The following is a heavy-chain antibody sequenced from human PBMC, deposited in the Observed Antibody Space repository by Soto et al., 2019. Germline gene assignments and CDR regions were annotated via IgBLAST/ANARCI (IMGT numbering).Heavy chain of an antibody. CDR1: GHLFNNHW. D-gene: IGHD3-10*01. CDR2: IFTRDSET. J-gene: IGHJ5*02. CDR3: ARGYFDSGHGYDL. Sequence: GESLKISCKGPGHLFNNHWIGWVRQTPGKGLEWMGLIFTRDSETKTSPSFQGHVSFSVDNSINTVYLQWTSLKTTDTGIYFCARGYFDSGHGYDLWGQGTQVTVSS. V-gene: IGHV5-51*01.